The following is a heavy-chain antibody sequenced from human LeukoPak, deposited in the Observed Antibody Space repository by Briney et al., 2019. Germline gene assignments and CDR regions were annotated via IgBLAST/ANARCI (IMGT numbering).Heavy chain of an antibody. J-gene: IGHJ3*02. CDR2: IYYSGST. CDR3: ARRRGCSSTSCYFAFDI. V-gene: IGHV4-61*01. Sequence: SETLSLTYTVSGGSVSSGSYYWSWIRQPPGKGLEWIGYIYYSGSTNYNPSLKSRVTISVDTSKNQFSLKLSSVTAADTAVYYCARRRGCSSTSCYFAFDIWGQGTMVTVSS. CDR1: GGSVSSGSYY. D-gene: IGHD2-2*01.